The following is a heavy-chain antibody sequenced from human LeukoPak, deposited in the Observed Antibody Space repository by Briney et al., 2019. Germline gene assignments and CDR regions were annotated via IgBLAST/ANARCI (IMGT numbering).Heavy chain of an antibody. J-gene: IGHJ6*02. CDR1: GYRFTDYC. V-gene: IGHV5-51*01. Sequence: GESLKISWKGSGYRFTDYCIGWVRQMSGEGLEWMGINYPGDSDTIYSGSLQGQVTSSADRSINTAHLQCSSLNASGTALYYRARGAAGTTPDYYYFGLDAWGQGTTVKASS. CDR3: ARGAAGTTPDYYYFGLDA. D-gene: IGHD1-7*01. CDR2: NYPGDSDT.